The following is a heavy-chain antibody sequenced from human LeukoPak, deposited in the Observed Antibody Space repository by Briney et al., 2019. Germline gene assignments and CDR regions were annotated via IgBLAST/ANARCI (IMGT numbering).Heavy chain of an antibody. CDR3: AREYQLLVIDP. CDR2: ISYDGSNK. J-gene: IGHJ5*02. D-gene: IGHD2-2*01. Sequence: PGGSLRLSCAASGFTFSSYAMHWVRQAPGKGLEWVAVISYDGSNKYYADPVKGRFTISRDNSKNTLYLQMNSLRAEDTAVYYCAREYQLLVIDPWGQGTLVTVSS. CDR1: GFTFSSYA. V-gene: IGHV3-30-3*01.